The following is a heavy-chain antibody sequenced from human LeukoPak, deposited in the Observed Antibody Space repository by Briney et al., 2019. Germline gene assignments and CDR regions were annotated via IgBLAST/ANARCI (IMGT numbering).Heavy chain of an antibody. D-gene: IGHD3-9*01. CDR1: GYTFTDYY. J-gene: IGHJ4*02. CDR3: RQSTPYFQSDY. CDR2: VDPEDGET. Sequence: ASVKIPCKVSGYTFTDYYMHWVQQAPGKGLEWMGLVDPEDGETIYAEKFQGRVTITADTSTDTAYMELSSLRSEDTAVYYCRQSTPYFQSDYWGQGTLVTVSS. V-gene: IGHV1-69-2*01.